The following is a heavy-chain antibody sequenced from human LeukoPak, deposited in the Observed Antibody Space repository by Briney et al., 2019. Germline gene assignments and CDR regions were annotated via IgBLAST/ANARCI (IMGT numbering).Heavy chain of an antibody. D-gene: IGHD3-16*01. J-gene: IGHJ4*02. V-gene: IGHV3-66*01. CDR3: ARIGVGY. CDR1: GFTFSSYS. CDR2: IHSGGRT. Sequence: PGGSLRLSCAASGFTFSSYSMNWVRQAPGKGLEWLSVIHSGGRTYYADSVKGRFIISRDNSKNTVYLQMNSLRAEDTAVYFCARIGVGYWGQGTLVTVSS.